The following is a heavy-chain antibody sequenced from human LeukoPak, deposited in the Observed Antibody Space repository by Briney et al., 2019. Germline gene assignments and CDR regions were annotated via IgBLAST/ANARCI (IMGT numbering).Heavy chain of an antibody. CDR1: GGSVSTYY. CDR3: ASLSPPIDF. D-gene: IGHD3-16*01. CDR2: IYTSESS. J-gene: IGHJ4*02. Sequence: KPSETLSLTCTVSGGSVSTYYWSWIRPPAGKGLEWIGRIYTSESSRYNPSLKSLVTMSVDTSKNQISLNLTSVTAADTAVYYCASLSPPIDFWGQGILVTVSS. V-gene: IGHV4-4*07.